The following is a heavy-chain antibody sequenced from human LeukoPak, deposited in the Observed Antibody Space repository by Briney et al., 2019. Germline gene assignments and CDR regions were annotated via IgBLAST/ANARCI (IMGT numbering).Heavy chain of an antibody. J-gene: IGHJ4*02. CDR3: ASRPYYDFWSGLTTLDY. CDR1: GGSISSSSYY. V-gene: IGHV4-39*07. Sequence: SETLCLTCTVSGGSISSSSYYWDWVRQPPVKGLEWIGSIYYSGSTYYNPSLKSRVTISVDTSKNQFSLKLSSVTAADTAVYYCASRPYYDFWSGLTTLDYWGQGTLVTVSS. CDR2: IYYSGST. D-gene: IGHD3-3*01.